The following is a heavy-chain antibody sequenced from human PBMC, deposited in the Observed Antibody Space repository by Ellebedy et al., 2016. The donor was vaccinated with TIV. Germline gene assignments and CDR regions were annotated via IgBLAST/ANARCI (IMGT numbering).Heavy chain of an antibody. D-gene: IGHD3-10*01. CDR3: ATEAKLWGYYYGMAV. J-gene: IGHJ6*02. Sequence: MPSETLSLTCAVSGDSISSSKWWSWVRQSPGNGLEWIGRIYHDGTTTYNPSLKSRVTIVVDKSTNQFSLRLSSVTAADTAVYYCATEAKLWGYYYGMAVWGQGTTVTVSS. CDR2: IYHDGTT. CDR1: GDSISSSKW. V-gene: IGHV4-4*02.